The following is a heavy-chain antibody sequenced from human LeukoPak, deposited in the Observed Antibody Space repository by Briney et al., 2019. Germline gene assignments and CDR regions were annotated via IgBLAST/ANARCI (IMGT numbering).Heavy chain of an antibody. J-gene: IGHJ6*03. CDR2: IYPGDSDT. CDR1: GYSFTSYW. V-gene: IGHV5-51*01. CDR3: ARRGYDPTAVAGSYYYYYYMDV. D-gene: IGHD6-19*01. Sequence: GESLKISCKGSGYSFTSYWIGWVRQMPGKGLEWMGIIYPGDSDTRYSPSFQGQVTISADKSISTAYPQWSSLKASDTAMYYCARRGYDPTAVAGSYYYYYYMDVWGKGTTVTVSS.